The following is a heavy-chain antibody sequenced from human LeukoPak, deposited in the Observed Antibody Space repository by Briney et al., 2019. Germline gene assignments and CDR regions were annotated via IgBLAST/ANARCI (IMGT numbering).Heavy chain of an antibody. Sequence: PGGSLRLSCAISGFIFNTNGMNWVRQSPGKGLEWLATIAGGDESTYYADSVKGRFAISRDNSKNTVFLHMNSLSVEDTAVYYCARGVYWSLDYWGQGTPVTVSS. CDR2: IAGGDEST. D-gene: IGHD1-1*01. J-gene: IGHJ4*02. CDR1: GFIFNTNG. V-gene: IGHV3-23*01. CDR3: ARGVYWSLDY.